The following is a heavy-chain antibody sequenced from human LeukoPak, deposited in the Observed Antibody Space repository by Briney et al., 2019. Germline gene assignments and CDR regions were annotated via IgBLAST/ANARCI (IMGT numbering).Heavy chain of an antibody. CDR2: IFYSGST. V-gene: IGHV4-4*02. CDR3: ARGGGYSYGYFDY. J-gene: IGHJ4*02. Sequence: SETLSLTCAVSSDSIFSTNWWSWVRQPPGKGLEWIGQIFYSGSTSYSPSLKSRVTIAVDTSKNQFSLKLSSVTAADTAVYYWARGGGYSYGYFDYWGQGTLVTVSS. CDR1: SDSIFSTNW. D-gene: IGHD5-18*01.